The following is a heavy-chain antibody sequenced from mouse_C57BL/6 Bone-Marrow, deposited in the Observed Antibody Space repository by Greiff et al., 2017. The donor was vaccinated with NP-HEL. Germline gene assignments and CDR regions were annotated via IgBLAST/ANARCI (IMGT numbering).Heavy chain of an antibody. D-gene: IGHD1-1*02. Sequence: QVQLQQPGAELVMPGASVKLSCKASGYTFTSYWMHWVKQRPGQGLEWIGEIDPSDSYTNYNQKFKGKSTLTVDKSSSTAYMQLSSLTSEDSAVYYCARGRGRYGSFDYWGQGTTLTVSS. J-gene: IGHJ2*01. CDR1: GYTFTSYW. V-gene: IGHV1-69*01. CDR2: IDPSDSYT. CDR3: ARGRGRYGSFDY.